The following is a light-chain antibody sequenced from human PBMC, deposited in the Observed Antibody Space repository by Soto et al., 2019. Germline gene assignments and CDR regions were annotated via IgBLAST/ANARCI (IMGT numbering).Light chain of an antibody. Sequence: EIVLTQSPATLSLSPGERATLSCRASQSVKTFLVWYQHRPGQAPRVLIYDASHRATGIPARFSGSGSGTDFTLDISSLDPEDAALYYCQQLSNWPPITFGQGTRLEI. CDR2: DAS. V-gene: IGKV3-11*01. CDR3: QQLSNWPPIT. J-gene: IGKJ5*01. CDR1: QSVKTF.